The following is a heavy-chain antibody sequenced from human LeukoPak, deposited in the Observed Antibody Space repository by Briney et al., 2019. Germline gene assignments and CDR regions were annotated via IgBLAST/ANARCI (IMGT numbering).Heavy chain of an antibody. V-gene: IGHV3-74*01. CDR3: ARVYSTPYYYDSSGYYEAFDI. CDR1: GFTFSSYW. D-gene: IGHD3-22*01. J-gene: IGHJ3*02. CDR2: INSDGSST. Sequence: PGGSLRLSCAASGFTFSSYWMHWVRQAPGKGLVWVSRINSDGSSTSYADSVKGRFTISRDNAKNTLYLQMNSLRAEDMAVYYCARVYSTPYYYDSSGYYEAFDIWGQGTMVTVSS.